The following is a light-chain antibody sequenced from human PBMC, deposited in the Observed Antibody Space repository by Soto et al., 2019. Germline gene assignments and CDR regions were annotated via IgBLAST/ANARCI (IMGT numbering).Light chain of an antibody. J-gene: IGLJ1*01. V-gene: IGLV2-8*01. CDR1: SSDVGRYNY. CDR3: NSYVGSNNYV. CDR2: EVT. Sequence: QSVLTHPPSASGSPGQSVTISCIGTSSDVGRYNYVSWYQHHPGKAPKLIIYEVTKRPSGVPDRFSGSKPGNTASLTVSGLQADDEADYYCNSYVGSNNYVFGTGTKVTVL.